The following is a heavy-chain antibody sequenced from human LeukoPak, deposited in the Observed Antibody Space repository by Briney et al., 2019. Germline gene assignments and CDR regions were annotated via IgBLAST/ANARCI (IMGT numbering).Heavy chain of an antibody. CDR1: GFTFSNYG. J-gene: IGHJ5*02. D-gene: IGHD6-6*01. V-gene: IGHV3-33*01. Sequence: PGRSLRLSCAASGFTFSNYGMHWVRQAPGKGLEWVAVIWYDGSNKYYADSVKGRFTISRDNSKNTLYLQMNSLRAEDTAVYYCARDSSWFDPWGQGTLVTVSS. CDR3: ARDSSWFDP. CDR2: IWYDGSNK.